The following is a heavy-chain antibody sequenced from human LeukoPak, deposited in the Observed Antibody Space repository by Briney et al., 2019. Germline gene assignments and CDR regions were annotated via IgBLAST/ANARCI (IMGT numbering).Heavy chain of an antibody. D-gene: IGHD6-13*01. V-gene: IGHV1-18*01. J-gene: IGHJ1*01. CDR3: ATRGGQYSSSWYDEYFQH. CDR2: ISAYNGNT. Sequence: GASVKVSCKASGYTFTSYGISWVRQAPGQGLEWMGWISAYNGNTNYAQKLQGRVTMTTDTSTSTAYMELRSLRSDDTAVYYCATRGGQYSSSWYDEYFQHWGQGTLVTVSS. CDR1: GYTFTSYG.